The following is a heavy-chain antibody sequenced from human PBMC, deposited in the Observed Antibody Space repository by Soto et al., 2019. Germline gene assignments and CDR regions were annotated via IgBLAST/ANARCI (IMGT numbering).Heavy chain of an antibody. CDR1: GYSISSSNW. CDR2: IYYSGTT. D-gene: IGHD2-15*01. Sequence: PSETLSLTCAVSGYSISSSNWWGWIRQPPGKGLEWIGYIYYSGTTYYNPSLKSRVTMSVDTSKNQFSLKLTSVTAVDTAVYYRARGTGGSCYGGCWFDPWGQGTLVTVSS. CDR3: ARGTGGSCYGGCWFDP. J-gene: IGHJ5*02. V-gene: IGHV4-28*01.